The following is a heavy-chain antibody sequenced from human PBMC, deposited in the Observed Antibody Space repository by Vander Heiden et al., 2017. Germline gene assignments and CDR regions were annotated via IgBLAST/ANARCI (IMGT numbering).Heavy chain of an antibody. V-gene: IGHV3-9*01. CDR3: AKDIGDGYKVPYGMDV. CDR1: GFPFVVYA. CDR2: ISWNSGSI. Sequence: VQRWGLGGGWVRLGRSWGSPGAPLGFPFVVYAMHWVRQAPGKGLEWVSGISWNSGSIGYADSVKGRFTISRDNAKNSLYLQMNSLRAEDTALYYCAKDIGDGYKVPYGMDVWGQGTTVTVSS. J-gene: IGHJ6*02. D-gene: IGHD5-12*01.